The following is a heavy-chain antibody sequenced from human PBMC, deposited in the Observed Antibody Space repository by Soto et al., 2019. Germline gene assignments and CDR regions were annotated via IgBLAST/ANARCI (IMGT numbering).Heavy chain of an antibody. V-gene: IGHV3-21*01. CDR3: AREVLCSGVSRPAHSGMDV. D-gene: IGHD2-15*01. J-gene: IGHJ6*02. CDR1: GFTFSSYS. Sequence: GGSLRLSCAASGFTFSSYSMNWVRQAPGKGLEWVSSISSSSSYIYYADSVKGRFTISRDNAKNSLYLQMNSLRAEDTAVYYCAREVLCSGVSRPAHSGMDVWDPRTXGTVSS. CDR2: ISSSSSYI.